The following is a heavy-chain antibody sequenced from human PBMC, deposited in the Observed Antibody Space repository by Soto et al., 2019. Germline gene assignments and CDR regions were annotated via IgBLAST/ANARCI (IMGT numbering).Heavy chain of an antibody. CDR1: GLTFDDYA. V-gene: IGHV3-9*01. CDR2: ISWNSGSI. J-gene: IGHJ4*02. Sequence: SLRLSCAASGLTFDDYAMHWVRQAPGKGLEWVSGISWNSGSIGYADSVKGRFTISRDNAKNSLYLQMNSLRAEDTALYYCAKDHGYCSGGSCYPACYFDYWGQGTLVTVSS. D-gene: IGHD2-15*01. CDR3: AKDHGYCSGGSCYPACYFDY.